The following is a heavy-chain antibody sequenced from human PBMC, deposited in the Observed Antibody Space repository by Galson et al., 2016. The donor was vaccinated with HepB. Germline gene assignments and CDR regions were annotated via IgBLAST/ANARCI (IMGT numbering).Heavy chain of an antibody. J-gene: IGHJ3*02. CDR3: AKEEADIGDAFDI. CDR1: GFIFSSYV. Sequence: CAASGFIFSSYVMTWIRQPPGRGLEWVSSISYSGDSAYYVDSVKGRFTISRDNSKNTLYLQMNSLRAEDTAIYYCAKEEADIGDAFDIWGQGTMVTVSS. D-gene: IGHD5-12*01. V-gene: IGHV3-23*01. CDR2: ISYSGDSA.